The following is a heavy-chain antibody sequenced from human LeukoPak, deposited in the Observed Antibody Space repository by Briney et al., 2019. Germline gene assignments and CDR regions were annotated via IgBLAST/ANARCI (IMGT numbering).Heavy chain of an antibody. CDR2: INHSGST. CDR3: ARDRYCSGGSCYAARYFQH. V-gene: IGHV4-34*01. D-gene: IGHD2-15*01. J-gene: IGHJ1*01. Sequence: TSETLSLTCAVYGGSFSGYYWSWIRQPPGKGLEWIGEINHSGSTNYNPSLKSRVTISVDTSKNQFSLKLSSVTAADTAVYYCARDRYCSGGSCYAARYFQHWGRGTLVTVSS. CDR1: GGSFSGYY.